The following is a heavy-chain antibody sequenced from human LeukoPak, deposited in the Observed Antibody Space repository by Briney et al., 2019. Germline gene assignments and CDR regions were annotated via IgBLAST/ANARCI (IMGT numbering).Heavy chain of an antibody. D-gene: IGHD3-22*01. Sequence: GSLRLSCTVSGDSFADDAMTWVRQAPGKGLEWVGVIRSQAYSATTEYAASVKGRFTISRDDSKSIAYLQMSSLKTEDTAVYYCARPYYYDSSGYLSPFSGMDVWGQGTTVTVSS. CDR3: ARPYYYDSSGYLSPFSGMDV. CDR1: GDSFADDA. CDR2: IRSQAYSATT. V-gene: IGHV3-49*04. J-gene: IGHJ6*02.